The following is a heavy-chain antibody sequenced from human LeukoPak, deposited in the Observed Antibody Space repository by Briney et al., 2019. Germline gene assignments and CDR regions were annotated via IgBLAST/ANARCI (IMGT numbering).Heavy chain of an antibody. D-gene: IGHD6-13*01. V-gene: IGHV3-30*18. J-gene: IGHJ4*02. CDR2: MSYDGGNK. CDR1: GFTFSSYA. Sequence: GGSLRLSCAASGFTFSSYAMSWVRQAPGKGLEWVAVMSYDGGNKYYADSVKGRFTISRDNSKNTLYLQMNSLRAEDTAVYYCAKLPSGYSSKGWFDYWGQGTLVTVSS. CDR3: AKLPSGYSSKGWFDY.